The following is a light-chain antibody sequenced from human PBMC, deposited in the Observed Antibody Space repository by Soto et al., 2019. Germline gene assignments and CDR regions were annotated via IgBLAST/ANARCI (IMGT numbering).Light chain of an antibody. V-gene: IGLV2-14*01. CDR3: SSYTSSSTLGV. CDR1: SSDVGGYNY. Sequence: QSALTQSASVSGSPGQSITISCTGTSSDVGGYNYVSWYQQHPGKAPKLMIYEVSNRPSGVSNRFSGSKSGNTASLTISGLQAEDEADYYCSSYTSSSTLGVFGGGTKLTV. J-gene: IGLJ3*02. CDR2: EVS.